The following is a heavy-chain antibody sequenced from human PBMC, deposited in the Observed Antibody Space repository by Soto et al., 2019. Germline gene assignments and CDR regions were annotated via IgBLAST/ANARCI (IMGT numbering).Heavy chain of an antibody. CDR3: AKGGSYYYDSSGYYQLLPFDY. J-gene: IGHJ4*02. Sequence: GSLRLSCAASGFTFSSYAMSWVRQAPGKGLEWVSAISGSGGSTYYADSVKGRFTISRDNSKNTLYLQMNSLRAEDTAVYYCAKGGSYYYDSSGYYQLLPFDYWGQAPLVTVSS. CDR1: GFTFSSYA. D-gene: IGHD3-22*01. CDR2: ISGSGGST. V-gene: IGHV3-23*01.